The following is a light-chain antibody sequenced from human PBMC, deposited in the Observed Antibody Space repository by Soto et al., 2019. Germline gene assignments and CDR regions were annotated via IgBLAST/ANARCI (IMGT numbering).Light chain of an antibody. J-gene: IGKJ5*01. Sequence: EIVLTPSPGTLSLSPGGRATLSCRASERLSSVYLAWYQQRPGQPPRLLIYGASNRATGIPDRFSGSGSGTDFTLIINRLEPEDVAIYYCQQYGGSPRITFGQGTRLEIK. V-gene: IGKV3-20*01. CDR3: QQYGGSPRIT. CDR2: GAS. CDR1: ERLSSVY.